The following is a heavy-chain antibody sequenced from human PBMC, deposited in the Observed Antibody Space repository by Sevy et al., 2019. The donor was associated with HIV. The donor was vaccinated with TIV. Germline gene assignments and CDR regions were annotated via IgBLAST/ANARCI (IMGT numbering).Heavy chain of an antibody. CDR2: ISGSHGTP. V-gene: IGHV3-23*01. Sequence: GGSLRLSCAASGFTFTSYAMSWVRQAPGKGLEWVSSISGSHGTPYYADSVKGRFTNSRDNSKNTLYLQMSSLRAEDTAVYYWAKSEWGNIGFCTRSSCYPFDYWGQGTLVTVSS. D-gene: IGHD2-2*01. CDR1: GFTFTSYA. CDR3: AKSEWGNIGFCTRSSCYPFDY. J-gene: IGHJ4*02.